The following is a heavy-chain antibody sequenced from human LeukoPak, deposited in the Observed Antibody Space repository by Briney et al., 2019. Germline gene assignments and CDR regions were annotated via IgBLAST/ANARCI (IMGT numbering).Heavy chain of an antibody. CDR3: ARDGGNALRGYYMDV. V-gene: IGHV3-30*03. CDR2: ISYDGSNK. Sequence: PGGSLRLSCAASGFTFSGYGMHWVRQAPGKGLEWVAVISYDGSNKYYADSVKGRFTISRDNAKNSLYLQMNSLRAEDTAVYYCARDGGNALRGYYMDVWGKGTTVTVSS. J-gene: IGHJ6*03. D-gene: IGHD4-23*01. CDR1: GFTFSGYG.